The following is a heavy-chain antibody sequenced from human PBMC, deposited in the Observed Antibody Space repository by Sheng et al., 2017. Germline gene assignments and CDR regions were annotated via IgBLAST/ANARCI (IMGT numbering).Heavy chain of an antibody. CDR3: ARDQIVGANAPLGY. CDR2: IWYDGSNK. D-gene: IGHD1-26*01. CDR1: GFTFSSYG. J-gene: IGHJ4*02. Sequence: QVQLVESGGGVVQPGRSLRLSCAASGFTFSSYGMHWVRQAPGKGLEWVAVIWYDGSNKYYADSVKGRFTISRDNSKNTLYLQMNSLRAEDTAVYYCARDQIVGANAPLGYWGQGTLVTVSS. V-gene: IGHV3-33*01.